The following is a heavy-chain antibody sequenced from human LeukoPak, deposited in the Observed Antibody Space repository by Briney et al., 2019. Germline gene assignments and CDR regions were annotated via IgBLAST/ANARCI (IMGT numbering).Heavy chain of an antibody. CDR3: ASQVSTGH. Sequence: GGSLRLSCAASGFTFSRYWMHWVRQAPGKGLVWVAHISSDGRITNYADSVKGRFAIPRDNAKNTLYLQMNNLRAEDTAVYYCASQVSTGHWGQGTLVTVSS. CDR1: GFTFSRYW. V-gene: IGHV3-74*01. CDR2: ISSDGRIT. J-gene: IGHJ4*02. D-gene: IGHD1-1*01.